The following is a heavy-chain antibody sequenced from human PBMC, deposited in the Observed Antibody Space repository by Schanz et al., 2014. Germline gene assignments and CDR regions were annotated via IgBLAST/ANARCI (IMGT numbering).Heavy chain of an antibody. V-gene: IGHV4-61*02. CDR1: GGSIRSGTYY. J-gene: IGHJ2*01. CDR3: ARDTTWRLDL. Sequence: QVQLQESGPGLVKPSQTLSLTCTVSGGSIRSGTYYWSWIRQPAGKALEWVGRVFPNGITNYNPSRRGTVPISLDTPKIPFCLTLTSLAAADTAVYYCARDTTWRLDLWGRGTLVTVSS. CDR2: VFPNGIT. D-gene: IGHD1-1*01.